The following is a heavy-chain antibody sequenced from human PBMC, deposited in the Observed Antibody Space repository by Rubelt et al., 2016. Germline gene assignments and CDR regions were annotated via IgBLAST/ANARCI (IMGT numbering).Heavy chain of an antibody. CDR1: GYTFTSYG. V-gene: IGHV1-18*01. Sequence: QVQLVQSGAEVKKPGASVKVSCKASGYTFTSYGISWVRQAPGQGLEWMGWISAYNGNTNYAQKIQGRGTKTTDTATSTAYMVLSSLRSDDTAVYYCARDRIRIAARQGWYFDLWGRGTLVTVSS. D-gene: IGHD6-6*01. J-gene: IGHJ2*01. CDR2: ISAYNGNT. CDR3: ARDRIRIAARQGWYFDL.